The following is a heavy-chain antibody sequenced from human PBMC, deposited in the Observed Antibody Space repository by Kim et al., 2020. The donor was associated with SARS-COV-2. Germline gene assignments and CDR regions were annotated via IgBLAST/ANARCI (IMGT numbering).Heavy chain of an antibody. Sequence: SETLSLTCTVSGGSISSYYWSWIRQPPGKGLEWIGYIYYSGSTNYNPSPKSRVTISVDTSKNQFSLKLSSVTAADTAVYYCARNGETTSFGVVHFPGGMDVWGKGTPVTVSS. J-gene: IGHJ6*04. D-gene: IGHD3-3*01. CDR2: IYYSGST. V-gene: IGHV4-59*08. CDR3: ARNGETTSFGVVHFPGGMDV. CDR1: GGSISSYY.